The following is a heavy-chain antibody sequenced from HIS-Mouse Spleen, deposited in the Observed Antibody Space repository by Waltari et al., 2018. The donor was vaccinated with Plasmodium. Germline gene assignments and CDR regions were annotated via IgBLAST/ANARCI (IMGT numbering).Heavy chain of an antibody. CDR3: ARVTSSGVYWYFDL. D-gene: IGHD3-3*01. CDR2: INHSGRT. CDR1: GGSFSGYY. J-gene: IGHJ2*01. Sequence: QVQLQQWGAGLLKPSETLSLTCAVYGGSFSGYYWSWIRQPPGKGLEWIGEINHSGRTNYNPSLKSRVTISVDTAKNQFSRKLSSVTGADTAVYYCARVTSSGVYWYFDLWGRGTLVTVSS. V-gene: IGHV4-34*01.